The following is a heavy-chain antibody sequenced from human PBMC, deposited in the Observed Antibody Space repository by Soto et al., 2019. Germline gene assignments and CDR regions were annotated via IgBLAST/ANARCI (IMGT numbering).Heavy chain of an antibody. CDR2: IDLDNDTR. D-gene: IGHD7-27*01. CDR1: GHTFTGHH. Sequence: QVQLVQSGAEVKKPGASVKVSCKASGHTFTGHHMHWVRQAPGQGLEWMGYIDLDNDTRASAQKFQGRVTTTRDTSITTAYMELSGLRSDDTAVYYCGLEPTGTGGFDYWGQGTLVTVSS. V-gene: IGHV1-2*02. CDR3: GLEPTGTGGFDY. J-gene: IGHJ4*02.